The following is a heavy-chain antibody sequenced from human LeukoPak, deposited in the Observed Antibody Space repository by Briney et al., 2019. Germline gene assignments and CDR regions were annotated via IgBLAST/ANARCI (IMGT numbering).Heavy chain of an antibody. CDR2: IYYSGST. CDR3: ARHGGLRLHWFDP. V-gene: IGHV4-31*01. Sequence: SQTLSLTCTVSGGSISSGGYYWNWIRQYPGKGLEWIGSIYYSGSTYYNPSLRSPVTISVDTSKNQFSLKLSSVTAADTAVYYCARHGGLRLHWFDPWGQGTLVTVSS. J-gene: IGHJ5*02. D-gene: IGHD5-12*01. CDR1: GGSISSGGYY.